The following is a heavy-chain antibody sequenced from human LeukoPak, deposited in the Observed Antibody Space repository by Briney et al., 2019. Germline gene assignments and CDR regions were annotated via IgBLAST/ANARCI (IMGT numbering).Heavy chain of an antibody. CDR1: GGTFSSYA. CDR3: ARDRSEGITVRDY. D-gene: IGHD4-17*01. Sequence: ASVKVSCKASGGTFSSYAISWVRQAPGQGLEWMGRIIPILGIANYAQKFQGRVTITADKSTSTAYMELSSLRSEDTAVYYCARDRSEGITVRDYWGQGTLVTVSS. V-gene: IGHV1-69*04. J-gene: IGHJ4*02. CDR2: IIPILGIA.